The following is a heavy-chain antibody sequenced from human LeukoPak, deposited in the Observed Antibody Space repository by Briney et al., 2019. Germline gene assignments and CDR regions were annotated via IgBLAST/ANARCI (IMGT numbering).Heavy chain of an antibody. Sequence: SLRHSRTAGRATFSEFVMISVRQAPGKKLGWVAFIWYDGSNKYYADSVKGRFTISRDNSKNTLYLQVNSLRAEDTAVYYCARMRGELVVPDAIFDGMGVWGQGTTVTVSS. CDR1: RATFSEFV. CDR3: ARMRGELVVPDAIFDGMGV. V-gene: IGHV3-33*01. CDR2: IWYDGSNK. D-gene: IGHD2-2*01. J-gene: IGHJ6*02.